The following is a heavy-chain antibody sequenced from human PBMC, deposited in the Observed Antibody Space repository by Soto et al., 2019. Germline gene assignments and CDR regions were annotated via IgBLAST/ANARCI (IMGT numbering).Heavy chain of an antibody. CDR3: ARFYGDYKNWFDP. CDR1: GSFISSGAYS. D-gene: IGHD4-17*01. CDR2: IYHSGSA. J-gene: IGHJ5*02. V-gene: IGHV4-30-2*01. Sequence: SETLSLTCAVSGSFISSGAYSWSWIRQPPGQALEWIGYIYHSGSAYYNPSLKSRVTISLDRSKNQFSLLLSSVTAADTAVYYCARFYGDYKNWFDPWGQGTLVTVSS.